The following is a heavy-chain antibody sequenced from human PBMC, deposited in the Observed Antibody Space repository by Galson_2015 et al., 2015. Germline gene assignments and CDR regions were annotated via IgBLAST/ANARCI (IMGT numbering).Heavy chain of an antibody. Sequence: SLRLSCAASGFTFNDYSMNWVRQAPGKGLEWVANIKYDGSEKYYVDSVKGRFTISRDNAKNRLYLQMNSLRAEDTAVYYCAKFFGASVDDILTDAFFDPWGQGTLVTVSS. CDR1: GFTFNDYS. CDR2: IKYDGSEK. V-gene: IGHV3-7*03. D-gene: IGHD3-9*01. J-gene: IGHJ5*02. CDR3: AKFFGASVDDILTDAFFDP.